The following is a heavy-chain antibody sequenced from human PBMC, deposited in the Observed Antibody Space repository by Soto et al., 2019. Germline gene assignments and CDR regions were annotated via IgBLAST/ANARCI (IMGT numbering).Heavy chain of an antibody. CDR3: ARAVAPITTIVAYYFDY. J-gene: IGHJ4*02. CDR2: IYYSGSA. CDR1: GGSIRNAGYY. Sequence: QVQLQESGPGLVKPSQTLSLTCTVSGGSIRNAGYYWSWIRQHPGKGLEWIGYIYYSGSAYYNPSLKSRVTILIDTPKNQFSLNLSSVTAADTAVYYCARAVAPITTIVAYYFDYWGRGTLVTVSS. V-gene: IGHV4-31*03. D-gene: IGHD3-22*01.